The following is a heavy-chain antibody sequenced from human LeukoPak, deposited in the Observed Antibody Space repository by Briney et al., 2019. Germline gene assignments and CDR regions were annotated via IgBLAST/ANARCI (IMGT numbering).Heavy chain of an antibody. D-gene: IGHD3-10*01. V-gene: IGHV1-18*01. CDR3: ARVITMVRGVINGIDY. CDR1: GYTFTSYG. Sequence: ASVKVSCKASGYTFTSYGISWVRQAPGQGLEWMGWISAYNGNTNYAQKLQGRVTMTTDTSTSTAYMELRSLRSDDTAVYYCARVITMVRGVINGIDYWGQGTLVTVSS. J-gene: IGHJ4*02. CDR2: ISAYNGNT.